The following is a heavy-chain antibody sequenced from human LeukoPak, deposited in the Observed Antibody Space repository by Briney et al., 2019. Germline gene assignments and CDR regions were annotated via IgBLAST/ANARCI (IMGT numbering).Heavy chain of an antibody. D-gene: IGHD5-12*01. CDR3: ARDRSGYDYEGYFDY. CDR2: MYSGGST. J-gene: IGHJ4*02. Sequence: GGSLRLSCVASGFSVSNTYVSWVRQAPGKGLEWLSLMYSGGSTYYGDSVKGRFTISRDNSRNTLYLQLNSLRDEDTAVYYCARDRSGYDYEGYFDYWGQGTLVTVSS. CDR1: GFSVSNTY. V-gene: IGHV3-66*01.